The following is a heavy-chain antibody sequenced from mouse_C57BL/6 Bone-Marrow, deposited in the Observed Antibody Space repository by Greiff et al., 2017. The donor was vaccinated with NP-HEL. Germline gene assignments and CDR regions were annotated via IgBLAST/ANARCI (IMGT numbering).Heavy chain of an antibody. D-gene: IGHD3-2*02. CDR2: IYPGDGDT. V-gene: IGHV1-80*01. Sequence: QVHVKQSGAELVKPGASVKISCKASGYAFSSYWMNWVKQRPGKGLEWIGQIYPGDGDTNYNGKFKGKATLTADKSSSTAYMQLSSLTSEDSAVYFCARARGQAWFAYWGQGTLVTVSA. CDR3: ARARGQAWFAY. CDR1: GYAFSSYW. J-gene: IGHJ3*01.